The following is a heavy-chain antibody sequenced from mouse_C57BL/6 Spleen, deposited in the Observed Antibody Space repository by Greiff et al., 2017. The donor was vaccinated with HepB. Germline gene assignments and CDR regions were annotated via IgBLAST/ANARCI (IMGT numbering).Heavy chain of an antibody. CDR3: ARDPDYCGSGYFDV. V-gene: IGHV5-17*01. CDR1: GFTFSDYG. CDR2: ISSGSSTI. J-gene: IGHJ1*03. Sequence: EVQGVESGGGLVKPGGSLKLSCAASGFTFSDYGMHWVRQAPEKGLEWVAYISSGSSTIYYADTVKGRFTISRDNAKNTLFLQMTSLRSEDTAMYYCARDPDYCGSGYFDVWGTGTTVTVSS. D-gene: IGHD1-1*01.